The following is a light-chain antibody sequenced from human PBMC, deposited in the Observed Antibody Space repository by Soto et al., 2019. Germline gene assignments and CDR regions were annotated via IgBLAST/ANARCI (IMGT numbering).Light chain of an antibody. J-gene: IGKJ2*01. CDR3: QQYGRSLPT. CDR2: GAS. V-gene: IGKV3-20*01. CDR1: QSVSSN. Sequence: EIVMTQSPATLSVSPGERATLSCRASQSVSSNLAWYQQKPGQAPRVLIYGASSRATGIPDRFSGSGSGTDFTLTISRLQPEDFALYYCQQYGRSLPTFGRGTKLEIK.